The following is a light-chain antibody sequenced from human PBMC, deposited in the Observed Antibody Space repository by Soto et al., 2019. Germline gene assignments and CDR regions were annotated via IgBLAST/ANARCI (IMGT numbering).Light chain of an antibody. CDR3: SSYTSSTFYV. CDR2: DVS. J-gene: IGLJ1*01. CDR1: SSDVGGYNY. Sequence: QSALTQPGSVSGSPGQASTISCTGTSSDVGGYNYVSWYQQHPGKAPKLMIYDVSNRPSGVSNRFSGSKSGNTASLTISGLHAEHEADYYCSSYTSSTFYVFGTRTKVTVL. V-gene: IGLV2-14*01.